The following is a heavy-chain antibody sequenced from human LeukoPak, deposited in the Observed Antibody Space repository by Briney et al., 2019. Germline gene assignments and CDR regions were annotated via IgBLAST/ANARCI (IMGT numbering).Heavy chain of an antibody. Sequence: ASVKVSCKASGGTFSSYAISWVRQAPGQGLEWMGGIIPIFGTANYAQKFQGRVTITADESTSTAYMELSSLRSEDTAVYYCARDTQGGYYDSSGYYESGFDPWGQGTLVTVSS. CDR3: ARDTQGGYYDSSGYYESGFDP. D-gene: IGHD3-22*01. V-gene: IGHV1-69*13. J-gene: IGHJ5*02. CDR1: GGTFSSYA. CDR2: IIPIFGTA.